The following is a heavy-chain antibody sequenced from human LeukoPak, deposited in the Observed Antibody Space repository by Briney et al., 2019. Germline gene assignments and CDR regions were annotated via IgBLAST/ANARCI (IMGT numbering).Heavy chain of an antibody. V-gene: IGHV4-59*08. Sequence: PSETLSLTCTVSGGSISSYYWSWIRQPPGKGLEWIGYIYYSGSTNYNPSLKSRVTISVDTSKNQFSLKLSSVTAADTAVYYCARRTQLNGPLYDILTGYHDAFGIWGQGTMVTVSS. CDR1: GGSISSYY. D-gene: IGHD3-9*01. J-gene: IGHJ3*02. CDR2: IYYSGST. CDR3: ARRTQLNGPLYDILTGYHDAFGI.